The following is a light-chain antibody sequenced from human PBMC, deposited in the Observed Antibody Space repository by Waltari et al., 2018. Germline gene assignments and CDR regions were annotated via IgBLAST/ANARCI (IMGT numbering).Light chain of an antibody. CDR2: GKN. J-gene: IGLJ1*01. Sequence: SSELTQDPAVSVALGQTVRITCQGDSLRNYSANWYQQKPGQAPIVVIYGKNNRPSGIPARCSGSTSGDTASLTITGAQAEDEADYYCNSRDSSINHLYGFGSGTKVTVL. CDR3: NSRDSSINHLYG. V-gene: IGLV3-19*01. CDR1: SLRNYS.